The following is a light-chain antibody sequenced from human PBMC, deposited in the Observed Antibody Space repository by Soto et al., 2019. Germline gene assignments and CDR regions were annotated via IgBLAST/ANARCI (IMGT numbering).Light chain of an antibody. CDR3: QQRSNWPLT. Sequence: EIVLTQSPATLSLSPGERATLSCRASQSVSTYLAWYQQKPGQAPRLLIYDASNRATGIPARFSGSGSGTDFTLTIGSLEPEGFVVYYCQQRSNWPLTFGGGTKVEIK. J-gene: IGKJ4*01. CDR1: QSVSTY. V-gene: IGKV3-11*01. CDR2: DAS.